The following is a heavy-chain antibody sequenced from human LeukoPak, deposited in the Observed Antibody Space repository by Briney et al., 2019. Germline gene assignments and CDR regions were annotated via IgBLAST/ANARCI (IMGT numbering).Heavy chain of an antibody. CDR3: ANRGEQWLVPSY. CDR2: ITWNSGTI. V-gene: IGHV3-9*01. D-gene: IGHD6-19*01. Sequence: RPGGSLRLSCAGSGFIFEDYAMHWVRQVPGKGLEWVSGITWNSGTIGYADSVKGRFTISRDNAKNSLYLQMNSLRAEDTAVYYCANRGEQWLVPSYWGQGTLVTVSS. CDR1: GFIFEDYA. J-gene: IGHJ4*02.